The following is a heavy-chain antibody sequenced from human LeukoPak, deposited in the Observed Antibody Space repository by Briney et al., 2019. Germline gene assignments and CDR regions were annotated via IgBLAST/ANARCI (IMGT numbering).Heavy chain of an antibody. CDR1: GFTFSSYG. CDR2: IRYDGSSK. CDR3: ARDRTKGARYNWNPGYFDY. Sequence: GGSLRLSCAASGFTFSSYGMHWVRQAPGKGLEWVAFIRYDGSSKFYADSVKARFTISRDNSKNTLYLQMNSLRAGDTAVYYCARDRTKGARYNWNPGYFDYWGQGTLVTVSS. V-gene: IGHV3-30*02. J-gene: IGHJ4*02. D-gene: IGHD1-20*01.